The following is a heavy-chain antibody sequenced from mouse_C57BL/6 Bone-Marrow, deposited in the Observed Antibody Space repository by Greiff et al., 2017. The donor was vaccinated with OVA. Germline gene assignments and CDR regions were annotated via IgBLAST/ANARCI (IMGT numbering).Heavy chain of an antibody. D-gene: IGHD2-3*01. CDR3: TSDGYWTYWYFDV. V-gene: IGHV1-15*01. Sequence: QVQLQQSGAELVRPGASVTLSCKASGYTFTDYEMHWVKQTPVHGLEWIGAIDPETGGTAYNQKFKGKAILTADKSSSTAYMELRSLTSEDSAVYYCTSDGYWTYWYFDVWGTGTTVTVFS. CDR2: IDPETGGT. J-gene: IGHJ1*03. CDR1: GYTFTDYE.